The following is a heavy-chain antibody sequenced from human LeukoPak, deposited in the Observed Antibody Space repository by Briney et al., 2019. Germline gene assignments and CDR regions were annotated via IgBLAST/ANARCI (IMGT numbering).Heavy chain of an antibody. CDR1: GGPLSTYT. D-gene: IGHD3-10*01. CDR2: IYHGGTT. J-gene: IGHJ4*02. Sequence: PSETLSLTCSVSGGPLSTYTWSWVRQSPGKGLEWIGYIYHGGTTNYSPSLKSRATISAHTARNQFSLRLRAETAADMAIYYCARDTSVGSGMQYWGQGTLVSVSS. V-gene: IGHV4-59*01. CDR3: ARDTSVGSGMQY.